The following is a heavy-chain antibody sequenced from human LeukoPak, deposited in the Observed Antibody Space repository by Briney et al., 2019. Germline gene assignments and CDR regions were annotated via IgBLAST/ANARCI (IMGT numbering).Heavy chain of an antibody. D-gene: IGHD3-22*01. CDR1: GGSISSRNW. Sequence: SETLSLTCAVSGGSISSRNWWSWVRQPPGKGLEWIGEIYHSGSINYNPSLKSRVTISVDKSKNQLSLRLTSVTAADTAVYYCAGLVGRYSSGLYYYYFDYWGQGTLVTVSS. J-gene: IGHJ4*02. CDR2: IYHSGSI. CDR3: AGLVGRYSSGLYYYYFDY. V-gene: IGHV4-4*02.